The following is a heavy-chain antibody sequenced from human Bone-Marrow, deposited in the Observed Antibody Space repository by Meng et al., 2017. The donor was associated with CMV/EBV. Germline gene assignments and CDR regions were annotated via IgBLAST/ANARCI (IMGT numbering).Heavy chain of an antibody. CDR1: GYTFSDYY. CDR3: AREGYGSSSKLDY. CDR2: VHAKTGVT. J-gene: IGHJ4*02. V-gene: IGHV1-2*02. Sequence: ASVKVSCKASGYTFSDYYMHWVRQAPGLGLEWMGCVHAKTGVTKYAQEFQGRVTMTRDTSISTVYMELSRLRPDDTAVFYCAREGYGSSSKLDYWGQGTLVTVSS. D-gene: IGHD6-6*01.